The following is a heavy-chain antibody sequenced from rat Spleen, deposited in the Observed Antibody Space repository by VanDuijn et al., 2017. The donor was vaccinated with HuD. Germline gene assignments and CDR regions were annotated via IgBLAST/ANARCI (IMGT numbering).Heavy chain of an antibody. D-gene: IGHD5-1*01. Sequence: EVQLVESDGGLVQPGRSLKLSCAASGFTFSDYYMAWVRQAPTKGLEWVATISYDGISTYYRDSVKGRFTISRDNAKSTLYLQMDSLRSEDTATYYCARLTGGHFDYWGQGVMGTVSS. J-gene: IGHJ2*01. CDR1: GFTFSDYY. CDR2: ISYDGIST. V-gene: IGHV5-29*01. CDR3: ARLTGGHFDY.